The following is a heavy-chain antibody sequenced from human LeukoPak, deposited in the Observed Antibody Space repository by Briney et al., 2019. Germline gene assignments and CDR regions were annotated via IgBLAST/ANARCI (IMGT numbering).Heavy chain of an antibody. CDR3: ARAEVAAATLRWFDP. CDR1: GFTFSNYY. D-gene: IGHD2-15*01. Sequence: GGSLRLSCAASGFTFSNYYMSWIRQAPGKGLEWVSYISTSSSYTNYADSVKGRFTISRDNAKNSLYLQMNSLRAEDTAVYYCARAEVAAATLRWFDPWGQGTQVTVSS. CDR2: ISTSSSYT. V-gene: IGHV3-11*06. J-gene: IGHJ5*02.